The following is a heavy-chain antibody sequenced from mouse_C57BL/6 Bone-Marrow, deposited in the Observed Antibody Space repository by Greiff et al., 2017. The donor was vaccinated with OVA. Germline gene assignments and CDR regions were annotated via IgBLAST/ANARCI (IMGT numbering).Heavy chain of an antibody. Sequence: QVTLKVSGPGILQSSQTLSLTCSFSGFSLSTSGMGVSWIRQPSGKGLEWLAHIYWDDDKRYNPSLKSRLTISKDTSRNQVFLKITSVDTADTATYYCARPIYYGNYGWYFDVWGTGTTVTVSS. CDR3: ARPIYYGNYGWYFDV. CDR1: GFSLSTSGMG. V-gene: IGHV8-12*01. CDR2: IYWDDDK. D-gene: IGHD2-1*01. J-gene: IGHJ1*03.